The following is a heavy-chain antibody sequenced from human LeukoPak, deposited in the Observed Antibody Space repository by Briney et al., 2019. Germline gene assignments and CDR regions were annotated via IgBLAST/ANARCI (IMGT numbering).Heavy chain of an antibody. J-gene: IGHJ4*02. Sequence: PSETLSLTCTVSGGSISSYYWSWIRQPPGKGMEWIGYIYYSGTTNYNPSLKSRVTISVDTSKNQFSLKLSSVTAADTAVYYCARGVYIAASQYGYWGQGTLVTVSS. CDR1: GGSISSYY. V-gene: IGHV4-59*01. D-gene: IGHD6-13*01. CDR3: ARGVYIAASQYGY. CDR2: IYYSGTT.